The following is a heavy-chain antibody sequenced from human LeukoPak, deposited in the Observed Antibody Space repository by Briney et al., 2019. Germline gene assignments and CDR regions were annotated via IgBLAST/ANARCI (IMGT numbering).Heavy chain of an antibody. D-gene: IGHD1/OR15-1a*01. V-gene: IGHV4-34*01. CDR2: INHSGRT. Sequence: SETLSLTCAVSGGSLNDYYWSWIRQPPGKGLEWIGEINHSGRTNYNPSLKRRVTMSVDTSKNQLSLQLRSVTAADTAVYYCARFGNNYYYAMDLWGQGTTVTAS. CDR1: GGSLNDYY. CDR3: ARFGNNYYYAMDL. J-gene: IGHJ6*02.